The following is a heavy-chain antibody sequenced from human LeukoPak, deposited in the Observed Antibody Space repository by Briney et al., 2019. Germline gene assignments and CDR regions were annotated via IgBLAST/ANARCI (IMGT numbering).Heavy chain of an antibody. Sequence: PGGSLRLSCAASGFTFSSYGMHWVRQAPGKGLEWVAVISYDGSNKYYADSVKGRFTISRDNSKNTLYLQMNSLRAGDTAVYYCARADVRRDGYQNYLVVHYGMDVWGQGTTVTVSS. CDR2: ISYDGSNK. J-gene: IGHJ6*02. D-gene: IGHD5-12*01. CDR1: GFTFSSYG. V-gene: IGHV3-30*03. CDR3: ARADVRRDGYQNYLVVHYGMDV.